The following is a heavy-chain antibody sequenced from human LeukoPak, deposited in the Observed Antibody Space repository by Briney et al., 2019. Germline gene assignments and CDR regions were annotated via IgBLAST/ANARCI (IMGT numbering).Heavy chain of an antibody. Sequence: PSETLSLACTVSGGSISSSSYYWGWIRQPPGKGLEWIGGIYYSGGTYSNPSLQSRVTISVDTSKNQFSLKLNSVTAADTAVYYCASFYCSGGSCSQYYSYYYMDVWGKGTTVTISS. D-gene: IGHD2-15*01. J-gene: IGHJ6*03. V-gene: IGHV4-39*01. CDR3: ASFYCSGGSCSQYYSYYYMDV. CDR2: IYYSGGT. CDR1: GGSISSSSYY.